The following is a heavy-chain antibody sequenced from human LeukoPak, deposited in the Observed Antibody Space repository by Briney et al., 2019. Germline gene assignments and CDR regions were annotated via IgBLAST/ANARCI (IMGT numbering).Heavy chain of an antibody. Sequence: GASVKVSCKASGGTFSSYTISWVRQAPGQGLEWMGRIIPILGIANYAQKFQGRVTITADKSTSTAYMELSSLRSEDTAVYYCARTGYCSSTSCYQGRDYWGQGTLVTVSS. J-gene: IGHJ4*02. CDR2: IIPILGIA. CDR3: ARTGYCSSTSCYQGRDY. CDR1: GGTFSSYT. D-gene: IGHD2-2*01. V-gene: IGHV1-69*02.